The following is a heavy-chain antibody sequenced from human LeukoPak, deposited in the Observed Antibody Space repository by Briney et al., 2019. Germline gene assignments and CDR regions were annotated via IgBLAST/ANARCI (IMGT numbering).Heavy chain of an antibody. Sequence: SETLSLTCTVSGVSVSSGSYYWSWIRQPPGKGLGWIGYIYYSGSTNYNPSLKSRVTISVDTSKNQFSLKLSSVTAADTAVYYCAGLYCSSTSCDFDYWGQGTLVTVSS. V-gene: IGHV4-61*01. CDR1: GVSVSSGSYY. J-gene: IGHJ4*02. CDR2: IYYSGST. CDR3: AGLYCSSTSCDFDY. D-gene: IGHD2-2*01.